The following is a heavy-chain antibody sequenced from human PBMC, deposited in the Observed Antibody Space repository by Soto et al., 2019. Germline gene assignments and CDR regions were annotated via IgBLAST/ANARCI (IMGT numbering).Heavy chain of an antibody. CDR1: GFSLSTSGMC. V-gene: IGHV2-70*11. J-gene: IGHJ6*03. CDR3: ARIRDGDYYYYYMDV. D-gene: IGHD4-17*01. CDR2: IDWDDDK. Sequence: GSGPTLVNPTQTLTLTCTFSGFSLSTSGMCVSWIRQPPGKALEWLARIDWDDDKYYSTSLKTRLTISKDTSKNQVVLTMTNMDPVDTATYYCARIRDGDYYYYYMDVWGKGTTVTVSS.